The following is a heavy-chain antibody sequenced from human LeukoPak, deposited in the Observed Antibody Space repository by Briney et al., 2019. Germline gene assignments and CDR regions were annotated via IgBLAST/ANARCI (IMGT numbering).Heavy chain of an antibody. V-gene: IGHV3-74*01. D-gene: IGHD1-26*01. Sequence: PGGSLRLSCAASGFTFSNYWMHWVRQAPGKGLVCVSRINSDGSSTSYADSVKGRFTISRDNAKNTLYLQMNSLRAEDTAVYYCARVSSGSYFGYYYYMDVWGKGTTVTVSS. J-gene: IGHJ6*03. CDR1: GFTFSNYW. CDR2: INSDGSST. CDR3: ARVSSGSYFGYYYYMDV.